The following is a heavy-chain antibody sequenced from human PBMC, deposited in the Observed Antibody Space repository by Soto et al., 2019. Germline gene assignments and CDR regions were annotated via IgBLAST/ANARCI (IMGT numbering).Heavy chain of an antibody. Sequence: PSETLSLTCTVSGGSISDYYWSWIRQPPGKGLEWIGYIYYSGSTNYNPSLKSRVTISVDTSKNQFSLKLTSVTAADTAVYYCARESPGDNVDYWGQGTLVTVSS. D-gene: IGHD2-21*02. J-gene: IGHJ4*02. CDR1: GGSISDYY. CDR2: IYYSGST. CDR3: ARESPGDNVDY. V-gene: IGHV4-59*01.